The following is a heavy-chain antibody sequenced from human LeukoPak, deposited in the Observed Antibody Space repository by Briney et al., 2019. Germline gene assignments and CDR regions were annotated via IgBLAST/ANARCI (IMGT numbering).Heavy chain of an antibody. J-gene: IGHJ4*02. CDR3: ARRHCTNGVCYFDY. Sequence: SSETLSLTCAVYGRSFSDYSWSWIRQPPGKGLEWVSGLSDSGGSTYYADSVKGRFTISRDNSKNTLYLQLNSLRAEDTALYYCARRHCTNGVCYFDYWGQGTLVTVSS. V-gene: IGHV3-23*01. CDR1: GRSFSDYS. CDR2: LSDSGGST. D-gene: IGHD2-8*01.